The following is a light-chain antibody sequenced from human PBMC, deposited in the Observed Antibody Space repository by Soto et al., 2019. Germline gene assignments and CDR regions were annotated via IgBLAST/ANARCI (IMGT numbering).Light chain of an antibody. CDR1: MRDVGAYNL. J-gene: IGLJ3*02. V-gene: IGLV2-14*01. CDR3: STYTASSTLV. Sequence: QSALTQPASVSGSAGQSITISCSGTMRDVGAYNLVSWYQQHPGTAPKLIIYEVRNRPSGISSRFSGSRSGNTASLTISGLQAEDEGDYNCSTYTASSTLVFGGGTKVTVL. CDR2: EVR.